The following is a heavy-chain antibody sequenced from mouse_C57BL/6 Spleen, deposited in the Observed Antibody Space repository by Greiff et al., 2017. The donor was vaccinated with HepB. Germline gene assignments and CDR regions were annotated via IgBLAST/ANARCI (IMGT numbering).Heavy chain of an antibody. Sequence: QVQLQQPGAELVRPGTSVKLSCKASGYTFTSYWMHWVKQRPGQGLEWIGVIDPSDSYTNYNQKFKGKATLTVDTSSSTAYMQLSSLTSEDSAVYYCARGDYSNSYFDYWGQGTTLTVSS. CDR2: IDPSDSYT. D-gene: IGHD2-5*01. CDR3: ARGDYSNSYFDY. CDR1: GYTFTSYW. V-gene: IGHV1-59*01. J-gene: IGHJ2*01.